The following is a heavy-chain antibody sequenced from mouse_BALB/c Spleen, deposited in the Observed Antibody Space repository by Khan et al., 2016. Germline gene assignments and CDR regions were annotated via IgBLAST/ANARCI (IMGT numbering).Heavy chain of an antibody. J-gene: IGHJ2*01. D-gene: IGHD3-1*01. CDR2: ISYDGSN. CDR1: GYSITSGYY. V-gene: IGHV3-6*02. Sequence: EVQLQESGPGLVKPSQSLSLTCSVTGYSITSGYYWNWIRQFPGNKLEWMGYISYDGSNNYNPSLKNRISITRDTSKNQFFLKLNSVTTEDTATYYCARGADSGLTRGFDYWGQGTTLTVSS. CDR3: ARGADSGLTRGFDY.